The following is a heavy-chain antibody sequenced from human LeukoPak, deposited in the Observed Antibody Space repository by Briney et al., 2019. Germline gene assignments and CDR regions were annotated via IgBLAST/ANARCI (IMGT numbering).Heavy chain of an antibody. D-gene: IGHD6-13*01. V-gene: IGHV3-9*01. Sequence: GGSLRLSCAASGFTFYDYAMHWVRQAPGKGLEWVSGISWNSGSIGYADSVKGRLTISRDNAKNSLYLQMSSLRPEDTAFYYCAKAHSSTWFSPLDYWGPGTLVTVSS. CDR2: ISWNSGSI. J-gene: IGHJ4*02. CDR3: AKAHSSTWFSPLDY. CDR1: GFTFYDYA.